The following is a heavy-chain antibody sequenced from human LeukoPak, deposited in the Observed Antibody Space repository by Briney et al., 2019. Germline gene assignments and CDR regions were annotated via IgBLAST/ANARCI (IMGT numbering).Heavy chain of an antibody. V-gene: IGHV3-30-3*01. D-gene: IGHD2-2*01. CDR1: GLTLSHYA. CDR2: ISYDGIDI. J-gene: IGHJ1*01. CDR3: AKDQGDYCSGFSCYSGEYGHFQH. Sequence: GRSLRLSCAVSGLTLSHYAFHWVRHAPGKGLECLGFISYDGIDIFYADSVKGRFTISRDNSKNTLYLQMNSLRAEDTAVYYCAKDQGDYCSGFSCYSGEYGHFQHWGQGTLVTVSS.